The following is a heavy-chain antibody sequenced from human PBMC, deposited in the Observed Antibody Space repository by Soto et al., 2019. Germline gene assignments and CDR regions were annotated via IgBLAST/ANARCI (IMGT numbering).Heavy chain of an antibody. CDR1: GDSVSTNSAT. Sequence: QIQLQQSGPGLVKPSQTLSLTCVISGDSVSTNSATWNWIRQSPSRGLEWLGRTYLRSKWYNEYAVSVKSRIAIRADTCQSRLSPPQSSVTPEDMAVYFCARAAVAFDAFDLWGQGKVVTVPS. V-gene: IGHV6-1*01. CDR2: TYLRSKWYN. J-gene: IGHJ3*01. CDR3: ARAAVAFDAFDL. D-gene: IGHD2-15*01.